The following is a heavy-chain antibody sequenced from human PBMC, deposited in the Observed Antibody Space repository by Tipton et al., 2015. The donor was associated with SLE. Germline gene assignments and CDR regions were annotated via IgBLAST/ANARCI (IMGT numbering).Heavy chain of an antibody. CDR3: ARVGDSYYDYYMDV. D-gene: IGHD4-17*01. CDR1: GYTFTSYG. V-gene: IGHV1-18*01. J-gene: IGHJ6*03. CDR2: ISAYNGNT. Sequence: QVQLVQSGAEVKKPGASVKASCKASGYTFTSYGISWVRQAPGQGLEWMGWISAYNGNTKYGKKLQGRVTMTTDTSTSTAYMELRSLRSDDTAVYYCARVGDSYYDYYMDVWGKGTTVTVSS.